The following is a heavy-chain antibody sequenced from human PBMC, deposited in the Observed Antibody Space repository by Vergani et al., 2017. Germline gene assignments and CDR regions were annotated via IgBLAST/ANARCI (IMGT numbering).Heavy chain of an antibody. CDR2: IRYDGSNP. V-gene: IGHV3-30*02. Sequence: QEQLLQSGGGVVQPGGSLRLSCIGSGYTFGHFDMHWVRQAPGKGLAWVAFIRYDGSNPQYIDSVKGRFTISRDNSKDTLFLQMNGLRPEDTGTYFCAKNGGSLYYCGVDVWGQGTKITVSS. CDR1: GYTFGHFD. J-gene: IGHJ6*02. D-gene: IGHD2-8*01. CDR3: AKNGGSLYYCGVDV.